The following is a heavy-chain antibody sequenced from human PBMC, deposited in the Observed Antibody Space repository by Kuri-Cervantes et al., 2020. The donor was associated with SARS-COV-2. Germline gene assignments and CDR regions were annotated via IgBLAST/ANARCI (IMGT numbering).Heavy chain of an antibody. CDR1: GYSISSDYFW. D-gene: IGHD1-26*01. CDR2: IYWDDDK. Sequence: TLSLTCKISGYSISSDYFWGWIRQPPGKALEWLALIYWDDDKRYSPSLKSRLTITKDTSKNQVVLTMTNMDPVDTATYYCAHFYYASVPRYWGQGTLVTVSS. CDR3: AHFYYASVPRY. V-gene: IGHV2-5*02. J-gene: IGHJ4*02.